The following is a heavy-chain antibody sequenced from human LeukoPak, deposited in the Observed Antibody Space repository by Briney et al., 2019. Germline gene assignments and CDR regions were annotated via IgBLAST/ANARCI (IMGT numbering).Heavy chain of an antibody. D-gene: IGHD3-16*02. CDR3: AKARDYVWGSYRYLDY. J-gene: IGHJ4*02. Sequence: GGSLRLSCAASGFTVSSNYMSWVRQAPGKGLEWVSVIYSGGSTYYADSVKGRFTISRDNSKNTLYLQMNSLRAEDTAVYYCAKARDYVWGSYRYLDYWGQGTLVTVSS. V-gene: IGHV3-53*01. CDR2: IYSGGST. CDR1: GFTVSSNY.